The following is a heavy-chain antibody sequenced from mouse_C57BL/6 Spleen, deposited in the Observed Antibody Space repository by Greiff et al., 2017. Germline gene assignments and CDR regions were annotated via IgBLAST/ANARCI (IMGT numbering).Heavy chain of an antibody. CDR2: INPGSGGT. Sequence: VKLMESGAELVRPGNSVKVSCKASGYAFTNYLIEWVKQRPGQGLEWIGVINPGSGGTNYNEKFKGKATLTADKSSSTAYMQLSSLTSEDSAVYFCARDYSNDYWGQGTTLTVSS. CDR3: ARDYSNDY. D-gene: IGHD2-5*01. CDR1: GYAFTNYL. J-gene: IGHJ2*01. V-gene: IGHV1-54*01.